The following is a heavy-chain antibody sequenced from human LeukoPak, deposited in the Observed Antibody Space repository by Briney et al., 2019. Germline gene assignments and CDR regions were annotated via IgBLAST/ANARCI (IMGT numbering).Heavy chain of an antibody. Sequence: SVKVSCKASGGTFSSYAISWVRQAPGQGLEWMRGIIPIFGTANYAQKFQGRVTITADESTSTAYMELSSLRSEDTAVYYCAREWQQLNAFDIWGQGTMVTVSS. V-gene: IGHV1-69*13. CDR2: IIPIFGTA. J-gene: IGHJ3*02. CDR1: GGTFSSYA. CDR3: AREWQQLNAFDI. D-gene: IGHD6-13*01.